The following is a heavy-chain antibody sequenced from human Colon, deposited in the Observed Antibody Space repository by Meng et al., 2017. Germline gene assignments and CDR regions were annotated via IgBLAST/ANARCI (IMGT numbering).Heavy chain of an antibody. CDR2: IYLSGSP. V-gene: IGHV4-4*02. CDR1: GGSISSSNY. CDR3: AASSGWYRIDS. J-gene: IGHJ4*02. Sequence: QVELQESGPGLVEPSGTLSLTCAVSGGSISSSNYWRWVRQPPGKGLEWIGQIYLSGSPSYNPSLESRVTISVDKSKNQLSLRLTSVTAADTAIYYCAASSGWYRIDSWGQGTLVTVSS. D-gene: IGHD6-19*01.